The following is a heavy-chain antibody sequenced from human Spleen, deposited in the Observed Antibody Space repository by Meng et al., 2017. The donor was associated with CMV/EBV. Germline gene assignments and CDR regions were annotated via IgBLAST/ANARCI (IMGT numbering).Heavy chain of an antibody. V-gene: IGHV1-2*02. CDR2: ISPNGGT. CDR3: ARDPIDHYNFWSGYYLDY. J-gene: IGHJ4*02. CDR1: GYTFTSYD. D-gene: IGHD3-3*01. Sequence: ASVKVSCKASGYTFTSYDINWVRQATGQGLEWMGWISPNGGTNFAQKFQGRVAMTRDTSISAVYMELSRLTSDDTAVYFCARDPIDHYNFWSGYYLDYWGQGTVVTVSS.